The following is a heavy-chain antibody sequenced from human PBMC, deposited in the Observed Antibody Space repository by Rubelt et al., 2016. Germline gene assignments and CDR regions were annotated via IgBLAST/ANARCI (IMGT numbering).Heavy chain of an antibody. Sequence: QVQLAQSGAEVKKPGSSVKVSCKPSGATFSSYAISWVRQAPGQGLEWMGGIIPIFGTANDARRFQGRVTIAADESKSTAYMELSSLRYEDTTVYGRGRGMNWDDSDWGQGNLGTVAS. J-gene: IGHJ4*02. CDR3: GRGMNWDDSD. CDR1: GATFSSYA. D-gene: IGHD1-1*01. CDR2: IIPIFGTA. V-gene: IGHV1-69*01.